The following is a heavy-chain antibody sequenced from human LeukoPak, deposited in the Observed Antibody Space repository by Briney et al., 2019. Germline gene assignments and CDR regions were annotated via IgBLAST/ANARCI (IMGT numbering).Heavy chain of an antibody. D-gene: IGHD3-22*01. CDR3: AREGSIDYYESSGYYFDY. V-gene: IGHV3-30*02. J-gene: IGHJ4*02. CDR1: GFTFSSYG. Sequence: PGGSLRLSCGASGFTFSSYGMHWVRQAPGKGLEWVAFIRYDGSNKYYADSVKGRFTISRDNSKNTLYLQMNSLRTEDTAVYYCAREGSIDYYESSGYYFDYWGQGTLVTVSS. CDR2: IRYDGSNK.